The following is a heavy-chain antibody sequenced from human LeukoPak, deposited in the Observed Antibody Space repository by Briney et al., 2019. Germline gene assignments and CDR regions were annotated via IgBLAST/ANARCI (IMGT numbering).Heavy chain of an antibody. Sequence: GASVKVSCKASGYTFTNYGITWVRQAPGQGLEWMGWISAYNANTNYAQKFQGIVTMTTDTSTSTVYMELRSLRSDDTAIYYCARTDYDILTGARMDVWGKGTTVTVSS. CDR3: ARTDYDILTGARMDV. V-gene: IGHV1-18*04. J-gene: IGHJ6*04. CDR2: ISAYNANT. D-gene: IGHD3-9*01. CDR1: GYTFTNYG.